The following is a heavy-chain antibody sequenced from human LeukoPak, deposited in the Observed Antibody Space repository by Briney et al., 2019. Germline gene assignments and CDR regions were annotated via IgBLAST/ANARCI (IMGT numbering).Heavy chain of an antibody. D-gene: IGHD2-15*01. CDR1: GGSISSSNW. V-gene: IGHV4-4*02. J-gene: IGHJ4*02. CDR3: ARDRYCSGGSCFDY. CDR2: IYHSGST. Sequence: PSETLSLTCAVSGGSISSSNWWSWVRQPPGKGLERIGEIYHSGSTNYNPSLKSRVTISVDKSKNQFSLKLSSVTAADTAVYYCARDRYCSGGSCFDYWGQGTLVTVSS.